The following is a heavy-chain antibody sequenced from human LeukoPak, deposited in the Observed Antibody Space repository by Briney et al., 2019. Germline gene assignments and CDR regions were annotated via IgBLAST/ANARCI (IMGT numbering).Heavy chain of an antibody. V-gene: IGHV3-30*02. CDR1: GFTFSSYG. CDR2: IRYDGSNK. CDR3: AKAVSSSWYFDY. D-gene: IGHD6-13*01. Sequence: GGSLRLSCAASGFTFSSYGMHWVRQAPGKGLEWVAFIRYDGSNKYYADSVKGRFTISRDNSKNTLYLQMNSLRAEDTGVYYCAKAVSSSWYFDYWGQGTLVTVSS. J-gene: IGHJ4*02.